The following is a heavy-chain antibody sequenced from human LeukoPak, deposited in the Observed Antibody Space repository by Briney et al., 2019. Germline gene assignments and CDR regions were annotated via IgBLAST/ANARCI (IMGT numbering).Heavy chain of an antibody. D-gene: IGHD5-24*01. CDR1: GFTFSSYS. Sequence: GGSLRLSCAASGFTFSSYSMNWVRQAPGKGLEWVSSISSSSSYIYYADSVKGRFTISRDNAKNSLYLQMNSLRAEDTAVYYCARGSRWLQLNDWFDPWGQGTLVTVSS. J-gene: IGHJ5*02. V-gene: IGHV3-21*01. CDR3: ARGSRWLQLNDWFDP. CDR2: ISSSSSYI.